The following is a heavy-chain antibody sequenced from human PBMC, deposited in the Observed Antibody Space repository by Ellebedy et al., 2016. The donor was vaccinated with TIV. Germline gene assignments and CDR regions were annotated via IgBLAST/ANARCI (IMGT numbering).Heavy chain of an antibody. CDR3: ARETVQYFDWDS. J-gene: IGHJ4*02. V-gene: IGHV3-74*01. D-gene: IGHD3-9*01. Sequence: GESLKISCVASGFTFSGHYMHWVRQVPGTGLVWVARINTDGSSSNYADSVEGRFTISRDNAKKTLYLEMSGLRVEDTAVYYCARETVQYFDWDSWGQGTLVTV. CDR2: INTDGSSS. CDR1: GFTFSGHY.